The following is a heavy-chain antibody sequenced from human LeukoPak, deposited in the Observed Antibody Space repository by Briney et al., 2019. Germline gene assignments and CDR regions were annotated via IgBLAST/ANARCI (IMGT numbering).Heavy chain of an antibody. D-gene: IGHD5-18*01. CDR1: GYTFTGYY. CDR3: VSGYSYGYGY. V-gene: IGHV1-2*02. CDR2: INPNSGGT. J-gene: IGHJ4*02. Sequence: ASVKVACKASGYTFTGYYMHWVRQAPGQGLEWMGWINPNSGGTNYAQKFQGRVTMTRDTSISTANMELSRLRSDDTGVYYCVSGYSYGYGYWGQGTLVTVSS.